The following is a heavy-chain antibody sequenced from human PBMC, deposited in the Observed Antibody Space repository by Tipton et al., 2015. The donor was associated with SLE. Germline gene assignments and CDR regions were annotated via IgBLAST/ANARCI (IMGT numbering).Heavy chain of an antibody. J-gene: IGHJ4*02. Sequence: GSLRLSCAASGFRFRNFAMHWVRQAPGKGLEYLSVISSDGRITYYADSVKGRFTISRDNSKNTLYLQMNSLRAGDTAVYYCAKWQNRYGLHGFDYWGQGTLVTVSS. V-gene: IGHV3-64*04. D-gene: IGHD5-18*01. CDR3: AKWQNRYGLHGFDY. CDR2: ISSDGRIT. CDR1: GFRFRNFA.